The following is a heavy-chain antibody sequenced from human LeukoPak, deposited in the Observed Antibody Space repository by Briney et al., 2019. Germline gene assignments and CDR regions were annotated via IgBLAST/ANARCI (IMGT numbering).Heavy chain of an antibody. V-gene: IGHV3-66*01. J-gene: IGHJ5*02. Sequence: GGSLRLSCAASGFSVSNNYMYWVRQAPGKGLEWVAIIYAGDNTFYADSVRGRFSISRDNSKNTLYLQMNSLRAEDTAVYYCATAVVRGAPTSPFDPWGQGTLVTVSS. CDR3: ATAVVRGAPTSPFDP. CDR1: GFSVSNNY. D-gene: IGHD3-10*01. CDR2: IYAGDNT.